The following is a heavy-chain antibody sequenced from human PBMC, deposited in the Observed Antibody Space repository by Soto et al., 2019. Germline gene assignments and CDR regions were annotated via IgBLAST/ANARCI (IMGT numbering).Heavy chain of an antibody. CDR1: GFIFRDYA. D-gene: IGHD6-19*01. J-gene: IGHJ4*02. Sequence: VQLLESGGGLVQPGGSLRLSCAASGFIFRDYAMNWVRQAPGKGLEGVSDISGSGDSARYADSVKGRFTISRDNSRDTLYLHMNGLRVDVTAVYYCGKERRGSGWSVCDFWGQGDLVTVSS. V-gene: IGHV3-23*01. CDR3: GKERRGSGWSVCDF. CDR2: ISGSGDSA.